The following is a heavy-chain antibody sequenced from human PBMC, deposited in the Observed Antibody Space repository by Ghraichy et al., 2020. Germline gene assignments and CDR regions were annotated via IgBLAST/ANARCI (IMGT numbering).Heavy chain of an antibody. V-gene: IGHV3-74*01. CDR1: GFTFRSYW. D-gene: IGHD2-8*02. Sequence: GGSLRLSCVASGFTFRSYWMHWFRQAPKKGLVWVSRISSDGRTTDYADSVKGRFTISRDDAKNTLYLQMNRLRAEDTAIYYCARDRSTGIPDFDYWGQGALVTVSP. CDR3: ARDRSTGIPDFDY. J-gene: IGHJ4*02. CDR2: ISSDGRTT.